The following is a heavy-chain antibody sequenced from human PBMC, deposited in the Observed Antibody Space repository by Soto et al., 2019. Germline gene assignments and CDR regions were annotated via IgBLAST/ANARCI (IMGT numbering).Heavy chain of an antibody. D-gene: IGHD6-19*01. CDR2: INHSGST. CDR1: GGSFSGYY. J-gene: IGHJ5*02. Sequence: SETLSLTCAVYGGSFSGYYWSWIRQPPGKGLEWIGEINHSGSTNYNPSLKSRVTISVDTSKNQFSLKLSSVTAADTAVYYCARGIEQWLEKWFDPWGQGTLVTVSS. V-gene: IGHV4-34*01. CDR3: ARGIEQWLEKWFDP.